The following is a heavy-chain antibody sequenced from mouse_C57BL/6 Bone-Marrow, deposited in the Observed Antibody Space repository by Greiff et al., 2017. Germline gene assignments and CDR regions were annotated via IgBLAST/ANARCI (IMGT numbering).Heavy chain of an antibody. D-gene: IGHD1-1*01. CDR1: GFTFSSYT. Sequence: EVQLQESGGGLVQPGGSLKLSCAASGFTFSSYTMSWVRQTPEKRPEWVAYISNGGGSTYYPDTVKGRFTISRDNAKNTLYLQMSSLKSEDTAMYYCARHYYGSSYYAMDYWGQGTSVTVSS. CDR2: ISNGGGST. CDR3: ARHYYGSSYYAMDY. V-gene: IGHV5-12-2*01. J-gene: IGHJ4*01.